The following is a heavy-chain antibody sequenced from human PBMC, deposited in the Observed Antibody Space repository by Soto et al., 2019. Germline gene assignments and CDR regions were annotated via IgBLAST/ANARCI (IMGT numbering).Heavy chain of an antibody. V-gene: IGHV1-46*03. J-gene: IGHJ6*03. CDR1: GYTFTSCY. Sequence: QVQLVQSGAEVKKPGASVKVSCKASGYTFTSCYMHWVRQAPGQGLEWVGIINPTDGSATYAQRFRGRVTMTRDTSTSTDYVELSSLRSDDTAVYFCARAGNAYYHYYMDVWGKGTTVTVSS. CDR3: ARAGNAYYHYYMDV. D-gene: IGHD1-1*01. CDR2: INPTDGSA.